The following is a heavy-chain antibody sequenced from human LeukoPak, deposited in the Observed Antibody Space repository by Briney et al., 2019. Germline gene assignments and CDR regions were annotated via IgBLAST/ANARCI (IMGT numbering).Heavy chain of an antibody. D-gene: IGHD4-17*01. J-gene: IGHJ4*02. CDR1: GFTFSSYA. CDR3: AKTGGSNDYGDYEGF. CDR2: ISGSGGST. V-gene: IGHV3-23*01. Sequence: PGGSLRLSCAASGFTFSSYAMSWVRQAPGKGLEWVSAISGSGGSTYYADSEKGRFTISRDNSKNPLYLQMNSLRAEDTAVYYCAKTGGSNDYGDYEGFWGQGTLVTVSS.